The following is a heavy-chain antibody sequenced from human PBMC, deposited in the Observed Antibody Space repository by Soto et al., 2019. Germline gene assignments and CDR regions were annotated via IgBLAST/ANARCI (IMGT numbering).Heavy chain of an antibody. CDR2: INHSGST. V-gene: IGHV4-34*01. J-gene: IGHJ6*02. CDR1: GGSFSGYY. D-gene: IGHD3-3*01. Sequence: SETLSLTCAVYGGSFSGYYWSWIRQPPGKGLEWIGEINHSGSTNYNPSLKSRVTISVDTSKNQFSLKLSSVTAADTAVYYCARVAHYDFWSGYYRTPYGMDVWGQGTTVTVSS. CDR3: ARVAHYDFWSGYYRTPYGMDV.